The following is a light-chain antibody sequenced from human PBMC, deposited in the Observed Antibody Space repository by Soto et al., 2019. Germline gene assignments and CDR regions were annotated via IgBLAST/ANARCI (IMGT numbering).Light chain of an antibody. V-gene: IGLV2-14*01. J-gene: IGLJ1*01. Sequence: SALTQPASVSGSPGQSITISCTGTSSDVGGYNYVSWYQQHAGKAPKLMIYDVSNRPSGVSNRFSGSKSGNTASLTISGLQAEDEADYYCSSYTSSSTRVFGAGTKLTVL. CDR1: SSDVGGYNY. CDR3: SSYTSSSTRV. CDR2: DVS.